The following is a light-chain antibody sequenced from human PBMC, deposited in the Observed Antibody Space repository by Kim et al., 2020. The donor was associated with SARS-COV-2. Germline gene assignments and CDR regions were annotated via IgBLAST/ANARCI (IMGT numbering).Light chain of an antibody. CDR1: ELGHKY. Sequence: SYELTQPPSVSVSPGQTASITCSGDELGHKYASWFQQRPGQSPVLITYQDTKRPSGIPERFSGSNSGNTATLTISGTQAVDEADYYCQAWDSSATVVFGGGTQLTVL. CDR3: QAWDSSATVV. CDR2: QDT. V-gene: IGLV3-1*01. J-gene: IGLJ2*01.